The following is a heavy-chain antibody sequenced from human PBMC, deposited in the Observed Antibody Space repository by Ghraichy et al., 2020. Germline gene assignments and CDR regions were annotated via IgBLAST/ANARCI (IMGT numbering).Heavy chain of an antibody. CDR2: LGPGGDP. CDR1: GFAFSDYD. D-gene: IGHD3-22*01. J-gene: IGHJ4*02. V-gene: IGHV3-13*05. CDR3: ARGRYYYDSGAYYHFDY. Sequence: GESLNISCSASGFAFSDYDMHWVRQPTGKPLEWVSALGPGGDPYYPGSVKGRFTISSENAKNSLYLHMNNLRAGDTAIYYCARGRYYYDSGAYYHFDYWGQGTLVSVSS.